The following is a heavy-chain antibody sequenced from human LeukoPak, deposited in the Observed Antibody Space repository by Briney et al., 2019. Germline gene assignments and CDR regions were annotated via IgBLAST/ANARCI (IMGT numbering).Heavy chain of an antibody. Sequence: GGSLRLSCAASGFTFSTYTMNWVRQAPGQGLEWVSSISSSSNYIYYADSVKGRFTISRDNAKNSLYLQMSSLRAEDTAVYYCARDSRVLMAIITDWGRGTLVTVSS. CDR3: ARDSRVLMAIITD. D-gene: IGHD5-24*01. J-gene: IGHJ4*02. V-gene: IGHV3-21*01. CDR2: ISSSSNYI. CDR1: GFTFSTYT.